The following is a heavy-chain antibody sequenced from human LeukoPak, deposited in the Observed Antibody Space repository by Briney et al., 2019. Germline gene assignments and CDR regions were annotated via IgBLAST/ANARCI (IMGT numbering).Heavy chain of an antibody. CDR1: GGSISSGGYY. Sequence: SETLSLTCTVSGGSISSGGYYWSWIRQPPGKGLEWIGYIYHSGSTYYNPSLKSRVTISVDRSKNQFSLKLSSVTAADTAVYYCARDAVVGATNYFDYWGQGTLVTVSS. V-gene: IGHV4-30-2*01. J-gene: IGHJ4*02. CDR3: ARDAVVGATNYFDY. CDR2: IYHSGST. D-gene: IGHD1-26*01.